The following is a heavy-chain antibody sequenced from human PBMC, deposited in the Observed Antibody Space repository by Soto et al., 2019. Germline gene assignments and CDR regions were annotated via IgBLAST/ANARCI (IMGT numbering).Heavy chain of an antibody. Sequence: TSETLSLTCTVSGGSISNYYWSWIRQPPGKGLERIGYIYYSGSTNYNPSLKSRVTISVDTSKNQFSLKLNSVTAADTAVYYCARVNYGNYYYYYGMDVWGQGTTVTVSS. V-gene: IGHV4-59*01. CDR1: GGSISNYY. D-gene: IGHD4-17*01. CDR3: ARVNYGNYYYYYGMDV. J-gene: IGHJ6*02. CDR2: IYYSGST.